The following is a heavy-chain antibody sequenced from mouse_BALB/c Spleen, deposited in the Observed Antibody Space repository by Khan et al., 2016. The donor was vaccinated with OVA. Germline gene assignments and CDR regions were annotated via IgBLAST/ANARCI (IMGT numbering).Heavy chain of an antibody. V-gene: IGHV3-2*02. CDR3: ARVLGGYFDY. CDR2: ISYSGNT. J-gene: IGHJ2*01. Sequence: EVQLQESGPGLVKPSQSLSLTCTVTGFSITSDYAWNWIRQFPGNKLEWMGYISYSGNTKYNPSLKSRISITRDTSQNQFFLQLNSVTIEYTATYYCARVLGGYFDYWGQGTTLTVSS. CDR1: GFSITSDYA.